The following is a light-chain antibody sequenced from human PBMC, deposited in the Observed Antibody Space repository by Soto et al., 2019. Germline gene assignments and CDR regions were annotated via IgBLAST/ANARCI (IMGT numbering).Light chain of an antibody. CDR2: LNSDGSH. Sequence: QPVLTQSPSASASLGASVKLTCILSSGHSSYAIAWHQQQPEKGPRYLMRLNSDGSHSKGDGIPDRFSGSSSGAERYLTISSLQSDDEADYYCQTWGTGIAVFGGGTQLTVL. V-gene: IGLV4-69*01. CDR3: QTWGTGIAV. CDR1: SGHSSYA. J-gene: IGLJ7*01.